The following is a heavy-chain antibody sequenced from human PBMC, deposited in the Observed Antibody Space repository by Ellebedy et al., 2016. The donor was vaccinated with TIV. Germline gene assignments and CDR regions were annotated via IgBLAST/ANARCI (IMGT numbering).Heavy chain of an antibody. CDR1: GYTFSTYS. D-gene: IGHD7-27*01. V-gene: IGHV7-4-1*02. Sequence: AASVKVSCKASGYTFSTYSISWVRQAPGQGLEWMGWINTNSGNPTYAQAFTGRIVFSLDTSVSTAYLQISSLRAEDSAVYYCARTGIWGNAFDIWGQGTMVTVSS. CDR3: ARTGIWGNAFDI. CDR2: INTNSGNP. J-gene: IGHJ3*02.